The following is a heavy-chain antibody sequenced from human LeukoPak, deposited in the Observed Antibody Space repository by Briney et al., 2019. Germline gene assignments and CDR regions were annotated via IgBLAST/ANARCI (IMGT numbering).Heavy chain of an antibody. CDR2: INPNGGGT. D-gene: IGHD3/OR15-3a*01. CDR3: ARDLRQQLILGWLDP. J-gene: IGHJ5*02. CDR1: GYSFTTYY. V-gene: IGHV1-2*02. Sequence: ASVKVSCKASGYSFTTYYIHWVRQAPGQAPEWMGWINPNGGGTKYAQNFQGRVTMTRDTSITTVYMELSSLTFDDTAVYYCARDLRQQLILGWLDPWGPGTLVTVSS.